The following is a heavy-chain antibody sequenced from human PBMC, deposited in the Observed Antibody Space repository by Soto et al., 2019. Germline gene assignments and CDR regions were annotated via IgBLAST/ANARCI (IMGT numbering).Heavy chain of an antibody. CDR3: ARDGDRARSSADYYYYYGMDV. CDR1: GFTFSSYG. D-gene: IGHD6-6*01. V-gene: IGHV3-33*01. CDR2: IWYDGSNK. J-gene: IGHJ6*02. Sequence: QVQLVESGGGVVQPGRSLRLSCAASGFTFSSYGMHWVRQAPGKGLEWVAVIWYDGSNKYYADSVKGRFTISRDNSKNTLYLQMNSLRAEDTAVYYCARDGDRARSSADYYYYYGMDVWGQGTTVTVSS.